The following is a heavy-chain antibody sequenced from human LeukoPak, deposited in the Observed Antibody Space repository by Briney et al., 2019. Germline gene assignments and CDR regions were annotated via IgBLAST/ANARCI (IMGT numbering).Heavy chain of an antibody. J-gene: IGHJ4*02. CDR3: ARWVEGRYFDRLLSQNGEFDY. Sequence: SETLSLTCAVYGGSFSGYYWSWIRQPPGKGLEWIGEINHSGSTNYNPSLKSRVTISVDTSKNQFSLKLSSVTAADTAVYYCARWVEGRYFDRLLSQNGEFDYWGQGTLVTVSS. CDR1: GGSFSGYY. D-gene: IGHD3-9*01. V-gene: IGHV4-34*01. CDR2: INHSGST.